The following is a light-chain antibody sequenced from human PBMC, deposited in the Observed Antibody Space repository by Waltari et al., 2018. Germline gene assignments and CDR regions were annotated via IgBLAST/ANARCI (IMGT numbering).Light chain of an antibody. CDR1: NSDAGGGTF. CDR3: SSYTTSRTLV. Sequence: QSALTQPASVSGSPGQSIPIPCTGTNSDAGGGTFVSLYHQPPGKAPKLLIFEVNNRPSGISDRFSASKSGNTASLTISGLQAEDEADYYCSSYTTSRTLVFGGGTRLTVL. V-gene: IGLV2-14*01. J-gene: IGLJ3*02. CDR2: EVN.